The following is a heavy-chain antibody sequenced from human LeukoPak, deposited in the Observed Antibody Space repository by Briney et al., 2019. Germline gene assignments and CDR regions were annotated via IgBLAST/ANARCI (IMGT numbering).Heavy chain of an antibody. CDR2: INHSGST. Sequence: PSETLSLTCAVYGGSFSGYYWSWIRQPPGKGLEWIGEINHSGSTNYNPSLKSRVTISVDTSKYQFSLKLSSVTAADTAVYYCAREGIVGENWFDPWGQGTLVTVSS. CDR3: AREGIVGENWFDP. D-gene: IGHD1-26*01. J-gene: IGHJ5*02. CDR1: GGSFSGYY. V-gene: IGHV4-34*01.